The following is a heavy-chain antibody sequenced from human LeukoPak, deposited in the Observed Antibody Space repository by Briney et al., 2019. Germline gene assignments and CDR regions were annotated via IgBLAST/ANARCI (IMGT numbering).Heavy chain of an antibody. D-gene: IGHD3-3*01. J-gene: IGHJ4*02. CDR1: GFTFSSNA. Sequence: PGGSLRLSCAASGFTFSSNAMTWVRQAPGKGLEWVSDISAAGDDTHYAGSVKGRFTISRDNSKNTLYLQMNSLRAEDTAVYYCASGRGTVLRFLEWLNSDYWGQGTLVTVSS. CDR3: ASGRGTVLRFLEWLNSDY. V-gene: IGHV3-23*01. CDR2: ISAAGDDT.